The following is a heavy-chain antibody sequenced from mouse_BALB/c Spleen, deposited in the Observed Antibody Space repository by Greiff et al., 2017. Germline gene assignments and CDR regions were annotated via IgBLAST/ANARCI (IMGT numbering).Heavy chain of an antibody. CDR2: ISDGGSYT. D-gene: IGHD2-10*02. CDR1: GFTFSDYY. J-gene: IGHJ1*01. CDR3: ARGGYGNYGYWYFDV. Sequence: EVKLVESGGGLVKPGGSLKLSCAASGFTFSDYYMYWVRQTPEKRLEWVATISDGGSYTYYPDSVKGRFTISRDNAKNNLYLQMSSLKSEDTAMYYCARGGYGNYGYWYFDVWGAGTTVTVSS. V-gene: IGHV5-4*02.